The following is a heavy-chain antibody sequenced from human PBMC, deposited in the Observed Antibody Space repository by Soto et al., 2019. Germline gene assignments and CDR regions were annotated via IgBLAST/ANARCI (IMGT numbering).Heavy chain of an antibody. J-gene: IGHJ6*02. CDR2: ISGSGKDT. CDR1: GFTFSNYR. Sequence: VDLVESGGGLVKPGGSLTLSCATSGFTFSNYRMNWVRQAPGKGLEWVASISGSGKDTFYRDSVKGRVTISRDNAESSLVLQMNSLTVDDTAVYHCARVHLVRTSSYYCGMDVWGPGTTVTVSS. D-gene: IGHD6-6*01. CDR3: ARVHLVRTSSYYCGMDV. V-gene: IGHV3-21*06.